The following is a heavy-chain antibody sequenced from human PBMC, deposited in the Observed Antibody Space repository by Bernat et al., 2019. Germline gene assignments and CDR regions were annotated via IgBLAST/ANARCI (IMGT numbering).Heavy chain of an antibody. V-gene: IGHV3-23*01. CDR1: GFSFSNFA. D-gene: IGHD1-26*01. CDR3: VKPKWGPDAFDI. J-gene: IGHJ3*02. Sequence: ELQLLESRGGLGHPGGSLRLSCAASGFSFSNFAMTWVRQAPGKGLDWVASISNSGGATYYADSVKGRFTISRDNSKNTLYLQVNSLRDEDTAVYYCVKPKWGPDAFDIWGQGAMVTVSS. CDR2: ISNSGGAT.